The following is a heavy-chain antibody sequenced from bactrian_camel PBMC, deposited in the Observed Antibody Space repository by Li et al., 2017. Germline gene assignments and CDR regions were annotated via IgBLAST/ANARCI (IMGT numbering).Heavy chain of an antibody. CDR2: LDSDGIA. Sequence: VQLVESGGGSVQAGGSLRLSCEVSGTTVRSHCMAWFRQAPGKEREAVATLDSDGIADYAGFVNHRFTISKDNAKNTLYLQMNSLKPEDTGMYTCAADRACGNRSPAGFGYWGQGTQVTVS. CDR3: AADRACGNRSPAGFGY. J-gene: IGHJ6*01. D-gene: IGHD6*01. CDR1: GTTVRSHC. V-gene: IGHV3S53*01.